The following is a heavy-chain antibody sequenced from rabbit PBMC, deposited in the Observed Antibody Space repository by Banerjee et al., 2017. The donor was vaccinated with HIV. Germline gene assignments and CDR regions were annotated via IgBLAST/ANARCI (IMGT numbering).Heavy chain of an antibody. CDR3: ARDRDTGSVYYFDL. Sequence: QSLEESGGDLVKPGASLTLTCTASGFSFSSYWMSWVRQAPGKGLEWIACIYAGSSGSTWYASWAKGRFTISKTSSTTVTLQMTSLTAADTATYFCARDRDTGSVYYFDLWGPGTLVTVS. D-gene: IGHD8-1*01. CDR2: IYAGSSGST. V-gene: IGHV1S40*01. CDR1: GFSFSSYW. J-gene: IGHJ6*01.